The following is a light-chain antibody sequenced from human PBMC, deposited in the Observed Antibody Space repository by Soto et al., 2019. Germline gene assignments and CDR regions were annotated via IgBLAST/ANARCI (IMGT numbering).Light chain of an antibody. CDR3: QQRSKFLWT. CDR2: DTS. CDR1: QSVSNY. Sequence: EIVLTQSPATLSLSPGERATLSCRASQSVSNYLAWYQQKPGQAPRLLMYDTSNRAPGIPARFSGSGSGTDFTRTINSLEPEDFAIYFCQQRSKFLWTFGQGTKVEL. V-gene: IGKV3-11*01. J-gene: IGKJ1*01.